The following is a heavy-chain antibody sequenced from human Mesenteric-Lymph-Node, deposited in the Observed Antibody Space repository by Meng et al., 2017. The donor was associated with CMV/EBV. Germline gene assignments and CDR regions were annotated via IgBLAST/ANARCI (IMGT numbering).Heavy chain of an antibody. CDR2: ISAYNGNT. J-gene: IGHJ5*02. CDR3: ARALRYSSNNWFDP. V-gene: IGHV1-18*01. Sequence: ASGYTFTSYGISWVRQDPGQGLEWMGWISAYNGNTNYAQKLQGRVTMTTDTSTSTAYMELGSLRSDDTAVYYCARALRYSSNNWFDPWGQGTLVTVSS. CDR1: GYTFTSYG. D-gene: IGHD6-19*01.